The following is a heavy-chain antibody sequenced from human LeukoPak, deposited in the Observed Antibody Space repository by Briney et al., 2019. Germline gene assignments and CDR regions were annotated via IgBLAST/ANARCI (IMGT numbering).Heavy chain of an antibody. CDR1: GFTFNNYA. D-gene: IGHD3-22*01. V-gene: IGHV3-23*01. CDR2: IGGSGATT. J-gene: IGHJ4*02. CDR3: AKYGGYYFDPFDY. Sequence: GGSLRLSCAASGFTFNNYAMSWVRQALGKGLEWVSSIGGSGATTYYADSVRGRFTISRDNSGDTLYLQMNSLRAEDTAVYYCAKYGGYYFDPFDYWGQGTLATVSS.